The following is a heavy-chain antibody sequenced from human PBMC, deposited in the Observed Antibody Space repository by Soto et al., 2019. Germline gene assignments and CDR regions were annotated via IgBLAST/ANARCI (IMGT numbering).Heavy chain of an antibody. CDR1: GFTFSNNA. CDR2: IPYDGSNK. CDR3: AKRVGGDGWAPGY. Sequence: QVQLVESGGGVVQPGRSLRLSCAASGFTFSNNAMHWVRQPPGKGLEWVAAIPYDGSNKYYADSVKGRFTISRDNSKNMLYLQMNSLRAEDTAVSYCAKRVGGDGWAPGYWGQGTLVTVSS. D-gene: IGHD3-10*01. J-gene: IGHJ4*02. V-gene: IGHV3-30*18.